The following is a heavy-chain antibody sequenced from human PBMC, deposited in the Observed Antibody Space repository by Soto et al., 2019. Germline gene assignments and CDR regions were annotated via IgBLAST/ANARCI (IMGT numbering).Heavy chain of an antibody. CDR1: GFTVSSNY. V-gene: IGHV3-53*04. CDR2: IYSGGST. J-gene: IGHJ5*02. CDR3: ARVFGGYDSNWFDP. Sequence: PGGSLRLSCAASGFTVSSNYMSWVRQAPGKGLEWVSVIYSGGSTYYADSVKGRFTISRHNSKNTLYLQMNSLRAEDTAVYYCARVFGGYDSNWFDPWGQGTLVTVSS. D-gene: IGHD5-12*01.